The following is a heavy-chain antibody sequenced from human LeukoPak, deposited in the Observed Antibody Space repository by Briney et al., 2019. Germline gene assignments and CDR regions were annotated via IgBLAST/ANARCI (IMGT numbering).Heavy chain of an antibody. V-gene: IGHV3-23*01. CDR3: AKTAHFSGSDLDC. CDR2: ISGSGGTT. D-gene: IGHD1-26*01. J-gene: IGHJ4*02. CDR1: GFTFSSYA. Sequence: SGGSLRLSCAASGFTFSSYAMSWVRQAPGKGLEWVSAISGSGGTTYYADSVKGRFTISRDNSKNTLYLQMNSLKAEDTAIYYCAKTAHFSGSDLDCWGQGTLVSVSS.